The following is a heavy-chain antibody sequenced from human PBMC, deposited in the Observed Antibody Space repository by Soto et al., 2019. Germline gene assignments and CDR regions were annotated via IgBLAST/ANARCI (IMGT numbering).Heavy chain of an antibody. D-gene: IGHD6-19*01. J-gene: IGHJ4*02. Sequence: SETLSLTCTVSGGSISSSSYYWGWIRQPPGKGLEWIGSIYYSGSTYYNPSLKSRVTISVDTSKNQFSLKLSSVTAADTAVYYCARHSKFSGWRNDNSYFDYWGQGTLVTVSS. CDR1: GGSISSSSYY. V-gene: IGHV4-39*01. CDR2: IYYSGST. CDR3: ARHSKFSGWRNDNSYFDY.